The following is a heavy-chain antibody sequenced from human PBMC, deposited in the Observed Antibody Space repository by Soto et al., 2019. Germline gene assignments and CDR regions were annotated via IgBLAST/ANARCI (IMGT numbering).Heavy chain of an antibody. CDR3: ARDIPSYYDILTGYYYYGMDV. CDR2: INPSGGST. J-gene: IGHJ6*02. Sequence: ASVKVSCKASGYTFTSYYMHWVRQAPGQGLEWMGIINPSGGSTSYAQKFQGRVTMTRDTSTSTVYMELSSLRSEDTAVYYCARDIPSYYDILTGYYYYGMDVWGQGTTVTVSS. CDR1: GYTFTSYY. V-gene: IGHV1-46*01. D-gene: IGHD3-9*01.